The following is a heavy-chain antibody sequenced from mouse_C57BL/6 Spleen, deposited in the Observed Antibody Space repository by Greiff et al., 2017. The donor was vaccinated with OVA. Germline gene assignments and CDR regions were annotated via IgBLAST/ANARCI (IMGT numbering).Heavy chain of an antibody. CDR1: GFTFSDYG. J-gene: IGHJ3*01. CDR3: ARHLFAY. CDR2: ISSGSSTI. Sequence: VQLKESGGGLVKPGGSVKLSCAASGFTFSDYGMHWVRQAPEKGLEWVAYISSGSSTIYYADTVKGRFTISRDNAKNTLFLQMTSLRSEDTAMYYCARHLFAYWGQGTLVTVSA. V-gene: IGHV5-17*01.